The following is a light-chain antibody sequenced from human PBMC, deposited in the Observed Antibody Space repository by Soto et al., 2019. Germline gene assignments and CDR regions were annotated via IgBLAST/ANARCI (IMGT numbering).Light chain of an antibody. CDR2: WAS. CDR3: QQYYRPWT. Sequence: DIVMTQSPDSLAVSLGETATINCKSSQSVLYSSNNKNYLAWYQQKPGQPPKLLIYWASTREYGVPDRFSGSGSGTDFTLTISSLQAEDVAVYYCQQYYRPWTFGQGTKVEIK. J-gene: IGKJ1*01. CDR1: QSVLYSSNNKNY. V-gene: IGKV4-1*01.